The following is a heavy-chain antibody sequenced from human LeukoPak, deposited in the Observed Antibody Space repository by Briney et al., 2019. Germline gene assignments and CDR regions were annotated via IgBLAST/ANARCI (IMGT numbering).Heavy chain of an antibody. D-gene: IGHD3-10*01. CDR3: ARVVSYYGSSYRLLDL. CDR1: GFSFSTYG. CDR2: IWFDGSNK. J-gene: IGHJ2*01. V-gene: IGHV3-33*01. Sequence: PGGSLRLSCEASGFSFSTYGMHWVRQAPRKGLEWVALIWFDGSNKHYADSVKGRFTISRDNSKNTMYLQMDSLRGEDTAVYYCARVVSYYGSSYRLLDLWGRGTLVTVSS.